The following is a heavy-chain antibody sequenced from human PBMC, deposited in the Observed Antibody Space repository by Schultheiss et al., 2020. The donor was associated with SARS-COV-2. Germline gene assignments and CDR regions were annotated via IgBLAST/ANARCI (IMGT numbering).Heavy chain of an antibody. V-gene: IGHV3-23*01. D-gene: IGHD6-13*01. CDR3: AREVIGAAAQFDY. J-gene: IGHJ4*02. Sequence: GGSLRLSCTASGFTLSSYSMTWVRQAPGKGLEWVSAISETGYYTHYADSVKGRFIISRDNSKNTLYLQMNSLRVEDTAVYYCAREVIGAAAQFDYWGQGTLVTVSS. CDR1: GFTLSSYS. CDR2: ISETGYYT.